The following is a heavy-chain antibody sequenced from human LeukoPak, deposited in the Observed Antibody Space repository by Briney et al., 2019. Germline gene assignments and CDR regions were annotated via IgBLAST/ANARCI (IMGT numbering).Heavy chain of an antibody. J-gene: IGHJ6*03. D-gene: IGHD3-3*01. CDR3: ARAYYDFWSGSHYYYYYMDV. Sequence: ASVKVSCKASGYTFTSYGISWVRQAPGQGLEWMGWISAYNGNTNYAQKLQGRVTMTTDTSTSTAYMELRSLRSDDTAVYYCARAYYDFWSGSHYYYYYMDVWGKGTTVTVSS. V-gene: IGHV1-18*01. CDR1: GYTFTSYG. CDR2: ISAYNGNT.